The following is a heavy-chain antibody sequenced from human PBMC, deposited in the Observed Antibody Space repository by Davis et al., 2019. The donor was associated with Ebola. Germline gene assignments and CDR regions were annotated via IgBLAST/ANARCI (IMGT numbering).Heavy chain of an antibody. CDR1: GYTFTDHA. V-gene: IGHV1-2*02. J-gene: IGHJ4*02. CDR2: MNPNNGAT. Sequence: ASVKVSCKTSGYTFTDHAMHWVRQAPGQGLEWVAWMNPNNGATNCAQKFQGRVTMTRDTSISTAYMEFSRLTSDDTAMYYCARDPYGDNEGDFDYWGQGTLVTVSS. D-gene: IGHD4-17*01. CDR3: ARDPYGDNEGDFDY.